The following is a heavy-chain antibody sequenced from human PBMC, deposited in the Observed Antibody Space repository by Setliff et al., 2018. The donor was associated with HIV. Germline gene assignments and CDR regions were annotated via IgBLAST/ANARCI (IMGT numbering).Heavy chain of an antibody. D-gene: IGHD3-3*01. Sequence: GGSLRLSCAASGFMFGSYGMHWVRQAPVKGLEWMALITNDGSHKYYADSVKGRFTISRDNSKNTLYLRMDSLRPEDTALYYCVGGHYDLWSGYVNYYLDLWGQGTLVTVSS. V-gene: IGHV3-30*04. J-gene: IGHJ4*02. CDR2: ITNDGSHK. CDR1: GFMFGSYG. CDR3: VGGHYDLWSGYVNYYLDL.